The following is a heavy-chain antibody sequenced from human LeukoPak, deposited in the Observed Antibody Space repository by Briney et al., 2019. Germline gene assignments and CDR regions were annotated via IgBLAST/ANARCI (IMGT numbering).Heavy chain of an antibody. CDR1: GYSFTSNW. D-gene: IGHD1-1*01. CDR2: IYPGDSDT. V-gene: IGHV5-51*01. Sequence: GESLKISCKGSGYSFTSNWFGWVRQMPGKGLGWMGIIYPGDSDTRYSPSFQGQVTISADKPISTADLQWSSLKPSDTAMYYCARLLTPIQLGDYWGQGTLVTVSS. CDR3: ARLLTPIQLGDY. J-gene: IGHJ4*02.